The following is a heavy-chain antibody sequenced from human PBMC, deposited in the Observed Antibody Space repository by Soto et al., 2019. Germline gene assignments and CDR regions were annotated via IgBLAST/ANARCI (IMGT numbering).Heavy chain of an antibody. Sequence: DSLYLTCAVSGGPFRGYSWCWVRQPPRKGLEWIGEINHSGSTNYNPSLKSRVTISVDTSKNQFSLKLSSVTAADTAVYYCARGKSYYDSSGYYFYDAFDIWGQGTMVT. V-gene: IGHV4-34*01. J-gene: IGHJ3*02. D-gene: IGHD3-22*01. CDR3: ARGKSYYDSSGYYFYDAFDI. CDR1: GGPFRGYS. CDR2: INHSGST.